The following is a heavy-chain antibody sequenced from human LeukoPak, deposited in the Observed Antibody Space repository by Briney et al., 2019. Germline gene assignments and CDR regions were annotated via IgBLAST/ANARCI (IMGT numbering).Heavy chain of an antibody. CDR2: IYYSGST. Sequence: PSETLSLTCTVSGGSISTYYWSWIRQPPGKGLEWIGYIYYSGSTNYNPSLKSRVTISVDTSKNQFSLKLTSVTAADTAVYYCARATAFFDIWDQGTMVTVSS. CDR3: ARATAFFDI. V-gene: IGHV4-59*01. J-gene: IGHJ3*02. CDR1: GGSISTYY.